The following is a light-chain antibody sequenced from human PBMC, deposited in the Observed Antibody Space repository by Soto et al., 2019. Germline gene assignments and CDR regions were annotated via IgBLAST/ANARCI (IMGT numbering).Light chain of an antibody. CDR2: AAS. J-gene: IGKJ5*01. CDR3: QQYYSYPLT. Sequence: IQMTQSPPTLSASVGDRVTITCRASQGISSYLAWYQQKPGKAPKLLIYAASTLQSGVPSRFSGSGSGTDFTLTISCLQSEDFATYYCQQYYSYPLTFGQGTRLEIK. CDR1: QGISSY. V-gene: IGKV1-8*01.